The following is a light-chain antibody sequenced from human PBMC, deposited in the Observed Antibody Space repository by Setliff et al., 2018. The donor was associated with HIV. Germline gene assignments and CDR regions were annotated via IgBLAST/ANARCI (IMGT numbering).Light chain of an antibody. Sequence: QSALTQSASVSGSPGQSITISCTGSSSDVGGYNYVSWYQQHPGKVPKLIIYEVRNRPSGVSTRFSASKSGNTASLTISGLQTEDEADYYCSSYTSSSTRVFGTGTKVTVL. CDR2: EVR. V-gene: IGLV2-14*01. J-gene: IGLJ1*01. CDR1: SSDVGGYNY. CDR3: SSYTSSSTRV.